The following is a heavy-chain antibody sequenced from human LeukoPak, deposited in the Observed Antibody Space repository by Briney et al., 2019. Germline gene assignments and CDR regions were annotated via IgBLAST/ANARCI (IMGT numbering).Heavy chain of an antibody. J-gene: IGHJ6*04. Sequence: ASVKVSCKASRGTFSSYAISWVRQAPGQGLEWMGGIIPIFGTANYAQKFQGRVTITADKSTSTAHMELSSLRSEDTAVYYCARDAGGCSSTSCYQRYYYYYGMDVWGKGTTVTVSS. CDR1: RGTFSSYA. D-gene: IGHD2-2*01. CDR3: ARDAGGCSSTSCYQRYYYYYGMDV. CDR2: IIPIFGTA. V-gene: IGHV1-69*06.